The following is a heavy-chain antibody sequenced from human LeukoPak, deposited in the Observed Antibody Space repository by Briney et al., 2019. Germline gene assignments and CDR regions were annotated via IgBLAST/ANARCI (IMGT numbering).Heavy chain of an antibody. CDR3: AKAEGYDILTGLDY. J-gene: IGHJ4*02. Sequence: PGGSLRLSCAASGFNFDGSFMNWVRQAPGKGLEWCSFIRGAGGATYSIDSVRGRFTISRDNSKNTLYLQMNSLRTEDTAVYYCAKAEGYDILTGLDYWGQGTLVTVSS. CDR1: GFNFDGSF. V-gene: IGHV3-43*02. CDR2: IRGAGGAT. D-gene: IGHD3-9*01.